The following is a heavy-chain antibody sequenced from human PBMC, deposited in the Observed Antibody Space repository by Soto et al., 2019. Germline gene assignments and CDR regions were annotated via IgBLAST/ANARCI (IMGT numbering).Heavy chain of an antibody. V-gene: IGHV4-30-2*01. J-gene: IGHJ5*02. CDR1: GGSISSGGYS. D-gene: IGHD1-26*01. CDR3: ARTSEDNWFDP. Sequence: SETLSLTCAVSGGSISSGGYSWSWIRQPPGKGLEWIGYIYHSGSTYYNPSLKSRVTISVDRSKNQFSLKLSSVTAADTAVYYCARTSEDNWFDPWGQGTLVTVSS. CDR2: IYHSGST.